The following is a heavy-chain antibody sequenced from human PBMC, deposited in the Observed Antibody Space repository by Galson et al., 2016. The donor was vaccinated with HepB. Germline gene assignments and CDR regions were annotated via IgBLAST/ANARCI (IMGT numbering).Heavy chain of an antibody. Sequence: QVQLQESGPGLVKPSQTLSLTCSVSGGSISSGCSYLNWIRQHPGKGLAWSWYIFYTVSRSSNPSLKSRVTISVDTSKNQFSLKLRSVTAADTAVYHCTSGLVRGVISFWGQGFLVSVSS. V-gene: IGHV4-31*03. CDR3: TSGLVRGVISF. D-gene: IGHD3-10*01. CDR2: IFYTVSR. J-gene: IGHJ4*02. CDR1: GGSISSGCSY.